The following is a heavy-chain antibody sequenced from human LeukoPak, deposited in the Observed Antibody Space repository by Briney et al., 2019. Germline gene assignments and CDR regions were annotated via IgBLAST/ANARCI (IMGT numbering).Heavy chain of an antibody. V-gene: IGHV1-2*02. J-gene: IGHJ4*02. CDR1: GYTFTGYY. CDR3: ARDLSPYEKFDY. D-gene: IGHD3-16*01. CDR2: INPNSGGT. Sequence: ASVKVSCKASGYTFTGYYMHWVRQAPGQGLEWMGWINPNSGGTNYAEKFQGRVTMTRDTSISTAYMELSRLRSDDTAVYYCARDLSPYEKFDYWGQGTLVTVSS.